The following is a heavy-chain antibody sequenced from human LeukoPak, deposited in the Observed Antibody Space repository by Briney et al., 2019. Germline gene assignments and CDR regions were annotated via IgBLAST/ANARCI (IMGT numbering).Heavy chain of an antibody. V-gene: IGHV3-21*01. Sequence: GGSLRLSCAASGFNFSSNGMYWVRQAPGKGLEWVSSISSSSSYIYYADSVKGRFTISRDNAKNSLYLQMNSLRAEDTAVYYCARDYTYYYGSGSYFYYFDYWGQGTLVTVSS. CDR1: GFNFSSNG. J-gene: IGHJ4*02. D-gene: IGHD3-10*01. CDR2: ISSSSSYI. CDR3: ARDYTYYYGSGSYFYYFDY.